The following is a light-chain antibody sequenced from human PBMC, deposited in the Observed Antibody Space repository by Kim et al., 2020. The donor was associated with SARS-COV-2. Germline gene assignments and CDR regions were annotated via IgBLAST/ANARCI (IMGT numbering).Light chain of an antibody. Sequence: LSVVPGEGSTPSFTASEGVGSKLSWSQHKPGRGPRLLFFGAATRATGLPARFSGSGSGTEFTLSISNLQSEDFAVYYCHQYNRWLSFGQGTKLGI. CDR3: HQYNRWLS. CDR1: EGVGSK. V-gene: IGKV3D-15*01. CDR2: GAA. J-gene: IGKJ2*03.